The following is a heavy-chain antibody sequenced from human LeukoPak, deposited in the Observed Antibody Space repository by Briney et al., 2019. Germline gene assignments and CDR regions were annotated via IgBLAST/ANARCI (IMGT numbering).Heavy chain of an antibody. J-gene: IGHJ4*02. CDR1: GGSISNYY. Sequence: SETLSLTCTVSGGSISNYYWSWIRQPAGKGLEWIGRIYTSGTTHYNPSLKSRVTMSVDTSKNQFPLNLSSVTAADTAVYYCARFSSIAAAFDYWGLGTLVTVSS. V-gene: IGHV4-4*07. CDR2: IYTSGTT. D-gene: IGHD6-13*01. CDR3: ARFSSIAAAFDY.